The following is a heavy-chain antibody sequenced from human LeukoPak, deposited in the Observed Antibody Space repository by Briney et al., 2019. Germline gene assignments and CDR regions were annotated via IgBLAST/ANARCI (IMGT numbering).Heavy chain of an antibody. J-gene: IGHJ5*02. Sequence: GGSLRLSCAASGFTFSNYWMSWVRQAPGKGLEWVANIKQDGSEKYCVDSVKGRFAISRDNAKNSLYLQMNSLRAEDTAVYHCARDRRGSYYQPTWFDPWGQGTLVTVSS. D-gene: IGHD1-26*01. CDR2: IKQDGSEK. CDR3: ARDRRGSYYQPTWFDP. CDR1: GFTFSNYW. V-gene: IGHV3-7*03.